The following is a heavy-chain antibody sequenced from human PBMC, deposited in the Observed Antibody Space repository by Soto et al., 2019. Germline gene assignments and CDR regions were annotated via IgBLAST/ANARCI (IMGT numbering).Heavy chain of an antibody. CDR1: GFTFSSYW. J-gene: IGHJ4*02. D-gene: IGHD3-22*01. Sequence: GGSLRLSCAASGFTFSSYWMHWVRQAPGKGLVWVSLINSDESSTTYADSVKGRFTISRDNAKNTLYLQMNSLRAEDTAVYYCASSGYYLTFDYWGQGTLVTVSS. CDR3: ASSGYYLTFDY. CDR2: INSDESST. V-gene: IGHV3-74*01.